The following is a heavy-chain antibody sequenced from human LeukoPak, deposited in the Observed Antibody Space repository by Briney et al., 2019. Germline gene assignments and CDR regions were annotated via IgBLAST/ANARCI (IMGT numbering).Heavy chain of an antibody. Sequence: GGSLRLSCAASGFTFSSYWMHWVRQAPGKGLVWVSRINSDGGSTSYADSVKGRFTISRDNAKNTLDLQMNSLRAEDTAVYYCARTTTPHYYGSGSYALGYWGQGTLVTVPS. CDR3: ARTTTPHYYGSGSYALGY. V-gene: IGHV3-74*01. CDR1: GFTFSSYW. D-gene: IGHD3-10*01. CDR2: INSDGGST. J-gene: IGHJ4*02.